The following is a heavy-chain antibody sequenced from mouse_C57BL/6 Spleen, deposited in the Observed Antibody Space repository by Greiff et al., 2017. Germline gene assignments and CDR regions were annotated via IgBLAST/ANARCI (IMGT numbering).Heavy chain of an antibody. CDR2: IRSKSNNYAT. CDR3: VRQLTGTGAMDY. V-gene: IGHV10-1*01. CDR1: GFSFNTYA. J-gene: IGHJ4*01. D-gene: IGHD4-1*01. Sequence: EVQLVESGGGLVQPKGSLKLSCAASGFSFNTYAMNWVRQAPGKGLEWVARIRSKSNNYATYYADSVKDRFTISRDDSESMLYLLMNNLKTEDTAAYYCVRQLTGTGAMDYWGQGTSVTVSS.